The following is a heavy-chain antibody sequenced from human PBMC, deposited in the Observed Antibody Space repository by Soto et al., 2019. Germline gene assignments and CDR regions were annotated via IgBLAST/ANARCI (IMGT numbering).Heavy chain of an antibody. Sequence: PSETLSLTCAVYGGSFSGYYWSWIRQPAGKGLEWIGEINHRGSTNYNPSLKSRVTISVDTSKNQFSLKLSSVTAADTAVYYCARDSLGYCSGGSCYRYYYGMDVWGQGTTVTVSS. CDR2: INHRGST. J-gene: IGHJ6*02. V-gene: IGHV4-34*01. CDR3: ARDSLGYCSGGSCYRYYYGMDV. CDR1: GGSFSGYY. D-gene: IGHD2-15*01.